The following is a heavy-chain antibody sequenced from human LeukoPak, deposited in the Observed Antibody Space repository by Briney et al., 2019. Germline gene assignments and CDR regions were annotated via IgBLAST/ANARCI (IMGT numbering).Heavy chain of an antibody. CDR3: AKVYDYGDYEAFDI. J-gene: IGHJ3*02. CDR1: GFTFSSYG. CDR2: IRYDGSNK. D-gene: IGHD4-17*01. Sequence: GGSLRLSCAASGFTFSSYGMHWVRQAPGKGLEWVAFIRYDGSNKYYADSVKGRFTISRDNSKNTLYLQMNSLRAEDTAVYYCAKVYDYGDYEAFDIWGQGTMVTVSS. V-gene: IGHV3-30*02.